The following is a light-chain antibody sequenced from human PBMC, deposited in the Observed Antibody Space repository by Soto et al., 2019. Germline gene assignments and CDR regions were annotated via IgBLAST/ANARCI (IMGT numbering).Light chain of an antibody. CDR1: SSDVGGYNY. Sequence: QSALTQPASVSGSPGQSITISCTGTSSDVGGYNYVSWYQQHPGKAPKLMIYEVSNRPSGDSNRFSGSKSANTASLTISGLEAEDEADYYCSSYTSSSTRVFGGGTKLTVL. CDR3: SSYTSSSTRV. CDR2: EVS. J-gene: IGLJ3*02. V-gene: IGLV2-14*01.